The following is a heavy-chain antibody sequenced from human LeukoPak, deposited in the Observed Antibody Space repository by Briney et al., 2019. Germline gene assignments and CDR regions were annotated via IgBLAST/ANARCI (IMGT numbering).Heavy chain of an antibody. CDR1: GDSVSSNSAA. CDR2: TYYRSKWYN. D-gene: IGHD4-17*01. J-gene: IGHJ6*02. Sequence: SQTLSLTCAIFGDSVSSNSAAWNWIRQSPSRGLEWLGRTYYRSKWYNDYAVSVKSRITINPDTSKNQFSLQLNSVTPEDTAVYYCAREGIDYGAYYYYYGMDVWGQGTTVTVSS. V-gene: IGHV6-1*01. CDR3: AREGIDYGAYYYYYGMDV.